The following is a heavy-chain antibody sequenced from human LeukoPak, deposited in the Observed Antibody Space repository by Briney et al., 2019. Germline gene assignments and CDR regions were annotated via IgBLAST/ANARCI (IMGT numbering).Heavy chain of an antibody. Sequence: GESLRLSCATSGFTFSSYGMHWVRQAPGKGLEWVAVISYDGSNKYYADSVKGRFTISRDNSKNTLYLQMNSLRDEDTAVYYCARDANWGSTDYWGQGTLVIVSS. CDR2: ISYDGSNK. CDR1: GFTFSSYG. CDR3: ARDANWGSTDY. D-gene: IGHD7-27*01. V-gene: IGHV3-30*03. J-gene: IGHJ4*02.